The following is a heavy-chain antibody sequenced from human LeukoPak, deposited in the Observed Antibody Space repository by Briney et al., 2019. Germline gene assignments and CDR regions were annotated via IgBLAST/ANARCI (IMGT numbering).Heavy chain of an antibody. CDR3: AKDSDYYDSSHDAFDI. CDR2: ISGSGGST. CDR1: GFTFSSYA. Sequence: GGSLRLSCAASGFTFSSYAMSWVRQAPGKGLEWVSAISGSGGSTYYADSVKGRFTISRDNSKNTLYLQMNSLRAEDTAVYYCAKDSDYYDSSHDAFDIWGQGTMVTVSS. V-gene: IGHV3-23*01. J-gene: IGHJ3*02. D-gene: IGHD3-22*01.